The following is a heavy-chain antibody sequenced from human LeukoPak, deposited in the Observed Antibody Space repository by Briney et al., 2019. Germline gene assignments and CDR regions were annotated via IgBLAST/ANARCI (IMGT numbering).Heavy chain of an antibody. CDR3: ATNRVPETTYCSSTSCYVMKFDP. CDR2: ISSSSSTI. CDR1: GFTFSSYS. Sequence: GGSLRLSCAASGFTFSSYSMNWVRQAPGKGLEWVSYISSSSSTIYYADSVKGRFTISRDNAKNSLYLQMNSLRAEDTAVYYCATNRVPETTYCSSTSCYVMKFDPWGQGTLVTVSS. J-gene: IGHJ5*02. D-gene: IGHD2-2*01. V-gene: IGHV3-48*01.